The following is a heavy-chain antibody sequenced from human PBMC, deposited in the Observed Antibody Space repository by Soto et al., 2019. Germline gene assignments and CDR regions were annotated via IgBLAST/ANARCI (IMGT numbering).Heavy chain of an antibody. CDR1: GGSINNHY. J-gene: IGHJ4*02. V-gene: IGHV4-59*11. D-gene: IGHD7-27*01. Sequence: QVHLQESGPGLVKLSETLSLTCTVSGGSINNHYWSWIRQPPGKGLECIGYIYYTGSTNYNPSLMSRVTMSVDTSKNQRSLNLTSLTSADTAIKYCARANWYSEYWGQGTLVTVAA. CDR3: ARANWYSEY. CDR2: IYYTGST.